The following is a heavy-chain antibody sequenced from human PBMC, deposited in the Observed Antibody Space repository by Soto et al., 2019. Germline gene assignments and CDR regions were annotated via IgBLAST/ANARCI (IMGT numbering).Heavy chain of an antibody. CDR2: IHTYNGNT. CDR1: GYTFTSYG. J-gene: IGHJ4*02. CDR3: AKDGGITIFGVVISEIFYYFDY. V-gene: IGHV1-18*01. D-gene: IGHD3-3*01. Sequence: ASVKGSCKASGYTFTSYGISWVRQAPGQGLEWVGWIHTYNGNTNFAQKLQGRVTLTTDTSTNTAYMELRSLRSDDTAVYYCAKDGGITIFGVVISEIFYYFDYWGQGTLVTVSS.